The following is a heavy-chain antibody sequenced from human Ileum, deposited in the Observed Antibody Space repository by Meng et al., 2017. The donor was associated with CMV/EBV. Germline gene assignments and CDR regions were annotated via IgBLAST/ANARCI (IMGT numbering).Heavy chain of an antibody. CDR2: ISSDGSST. CDR1: GFTFSNYW. CDR3: ARGNYFAMDV. Sequence: GESLKISCVASGFTFSNYWMHWVRQVPGKGLVWVSRISSDGSSTTHADSVKGRFTISRDNAKNTLYLQMNSLRAEDTALYYCARGNYFAMDVWGQGTTVTGAS. J-gene: IGHJ6*02. V-gene: IGHV3-74*03.